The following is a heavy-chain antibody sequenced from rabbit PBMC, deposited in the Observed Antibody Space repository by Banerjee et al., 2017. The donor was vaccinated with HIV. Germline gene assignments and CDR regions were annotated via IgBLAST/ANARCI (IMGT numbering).Heavy chain of an antibody. V-gene: IGHV1S45*01. D-gene: IGHD4-2*01. Sequence: QEQLVESGGGLVQPEGSLTLTCTASGFSFSSSYYMCWVSQAPGKGLEWIACINTISGDTVYATWAKGRFTISKASWTTVTLQMTSLTAADTATYFCARNGGMLDYRLWGPGTLVTVS. CDR3: ARNGGMLDYRL. CDR1: GFSFSSSYY. CDR2: INTISGDT. J-gene: IGHJ4*01.